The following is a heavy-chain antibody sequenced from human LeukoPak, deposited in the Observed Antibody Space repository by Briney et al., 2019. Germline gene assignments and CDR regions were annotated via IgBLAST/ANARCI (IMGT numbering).Heavy chain of an antibody. CDR3: ARDMPGYSSSWYSGGGWFDP. CDR2: ISSSSSYI. D-gene: IGHD6-13*01. V-gene: IGHV3-21*01. J-gene: IGHJ5*02. CDR1: GFTFSSYS. Sequence: GGSLRLSCAASGFTFSSYSMNWVRQAPGKGLEWVSSISSSSSYIYYADSVKGRFTISRDNAKNSLYLQMNSLRAEDTAVYYCARDMPGYSSSWYSGGGWFDPWGQGTLVTVSS.